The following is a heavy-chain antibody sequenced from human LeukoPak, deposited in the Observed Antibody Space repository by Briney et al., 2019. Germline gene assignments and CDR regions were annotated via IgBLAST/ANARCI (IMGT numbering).Heavy chain of an antibody. Sequence: PSQTLSLTCTVSGGSINSGSYYWSWIRQPAGKGLEWIGRIYVSGSTNYNPSLKSRVTISVDTSKNQFSLKLSSVTAADTAVYYCARGQYSSSWFDPWGQGTLVTVSS. V-gene: IGHV4-61*02. CDR1: GGSINSGSYY. J-gene: IGHJ5*02. CDR3: ARGQYSSSWFDP. CDR2: IYVSGST. D-gene: IGHD6-13*01.